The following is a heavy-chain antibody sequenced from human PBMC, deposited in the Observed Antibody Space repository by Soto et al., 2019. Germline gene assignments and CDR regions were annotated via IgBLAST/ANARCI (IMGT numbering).Heavy chain of an antibody. CDR3: ARELSGSWYNWFDP. Sequence: GGSLRLSCAASGFSVSSNSMSWVRQAPGKGLEWVSVIHSDVTTYYADSVRGRFIISRDNSKDTLYLQMNRLRAEDTAVYYCARELSGSWYNWFDPWGQGTLVTVSS. D-gene: IGHD5-12*01. CDR2: IHSDVTT. V-gene: IGHV3-53*01. CDR1: GFSVSSNS. J-gene: IGHJ5*02.